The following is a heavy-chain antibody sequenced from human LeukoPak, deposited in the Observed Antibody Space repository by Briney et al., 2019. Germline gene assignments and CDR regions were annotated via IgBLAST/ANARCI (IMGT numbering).Heavy chain of an antibody. D-gene: IGHD5-24*01. J-gene: IGHJ4*02. Sequence: SGTLSLTCAVYGGAFSGYYWTWVRQPPGKGLEWVGGINHSGSTNYNPSPKRRVIISVDTSKNQFSLNLSSVTAADTAVYYCARGPRRVQFSPFDYWGQGTLVTVSS. CDR3: ARGPRRVQFSPFDY. CDR1: GGAFSGYY. CDR2: INHSGST. V-gene: IGHV4-34*01.